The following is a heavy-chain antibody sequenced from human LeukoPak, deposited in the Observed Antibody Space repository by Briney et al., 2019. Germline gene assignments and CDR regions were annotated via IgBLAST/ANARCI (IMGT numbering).Heavy chain of an antibody. J-gene: IGHJ3*02. V-gene: IGHV4-30-4*08. Sequence: SETLSLTCTVSGGSISSGDYYWSRIRQPPGKGLEWIGYIYYSGSTYYNPSLKSRVTISVDTSKNQFSLKLSSVTAADTAVYYCARVDDGDYGYAFDIWGQGTMVTVSS. CDR1: GGSISSGDYY. CDR3: ARVDDGDYGYAFDI. CDR2: IYYSGST. D-gene: IGHD4-17*01.